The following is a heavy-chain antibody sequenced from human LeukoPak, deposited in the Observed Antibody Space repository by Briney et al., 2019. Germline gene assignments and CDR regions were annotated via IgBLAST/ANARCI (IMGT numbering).Heavy chain of an antibody. D-gene: IGHD3-16*01. Sequence: SGGSLRLSCAASGFTVISNYMSWIRQAPGKGLEWVSVMYSGGSTYYADSVKGRFTISRDNSKNTLYLQMNSLRAEDTAVYYCAIGLWASPADWGQGTLVTVSS. CDR2: MYSGGST. CDR3: AIGLWASPAD. CDR1: GFTVISNY. J-gene: IGHJ4*02. V-gene: IGHV3-53*01.